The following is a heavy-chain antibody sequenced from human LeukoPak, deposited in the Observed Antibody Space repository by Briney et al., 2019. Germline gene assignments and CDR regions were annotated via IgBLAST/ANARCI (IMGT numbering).Heavy chain of an antibody. J-gene: IGHJ4*02. V-gene: IGHV5-51*01. Sequence: GESLKISCKAPGYNFINYWIGWVRQMPGKGLEWMGVIYPGDSDTRYSPSFQGQVTISADKSISTAYLQWSSLKASDTAMYYCATNSGYDKDLDYWGQGTMVTVSS. D-gene: IGHD5-12*01. CDR2: IYPGDSDT. CDR1: GYNFINYW. CDR3: ATNSGYDKDLDY.